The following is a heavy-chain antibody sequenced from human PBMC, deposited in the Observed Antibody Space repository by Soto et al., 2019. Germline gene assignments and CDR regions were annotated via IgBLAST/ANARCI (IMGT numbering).Heavy chain of an antibody. CDR2: IYYSGST. CDR3: ASASRWLPIDY. J-gene: IGHJ4*02. Sequence: PSETLSLTCTVSGGSVSSGSYYWSWIRQPPGKGLEWIGYIYYSGSTNYNPSLKSRVTISVDTSKNQFSLKLSSVTAADTAVYYCASASRWLPIDYWGQGTLVTVSS. V-gene: IGHV4-61*01. CDR1: GGSVSSGSYY. D-gene: IGHD5-12*01.